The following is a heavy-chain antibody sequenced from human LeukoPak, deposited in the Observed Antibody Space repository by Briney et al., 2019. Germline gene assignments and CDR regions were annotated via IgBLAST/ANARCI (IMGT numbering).Heavy chain of an antibody. CDR2: IYTSGST. CDR1: GGSISSYY. D-gene: IGHD6-19*01. J-gene: IGHJ4*02. CDR3: ARAASYSSGWFLYFDY. Sequence: SETLSLTCTVSGGSISSYYWSWIRQPAGKGLEWIGRIYTSGSTNYNPSLKSRVTMSVDTSKNQFSLTLSSVTAADTAVYYCARAASYSSGWFLYFDYWGRGPLVTVSS. V-gene: IGHV4-4*07.